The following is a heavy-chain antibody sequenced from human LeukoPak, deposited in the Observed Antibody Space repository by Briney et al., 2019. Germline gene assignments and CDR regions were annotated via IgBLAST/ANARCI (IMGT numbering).Heavy chain of an antibody. V-gene: IGHV3-74*01. CDR2: ISPTGSTT. CDR1: GLTVSNKY. CDR3: ARGPNSNWSGLDF. D-gene: IGHD6-6*01. Sequence: GGSLRLSCVASGLTVSNKYMSWVRQAPGKGLVWVSRISPTGSTTSYADSVKGRFTVSRDNAKNTLYLQVNNLRAEDTAVYYCARGPNSNWSGLDFWGQGTLLTVSS. J-gene: IGHJ4*02.